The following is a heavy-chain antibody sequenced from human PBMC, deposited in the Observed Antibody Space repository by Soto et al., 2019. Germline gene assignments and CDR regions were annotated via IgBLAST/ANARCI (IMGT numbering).Heavy chain of an antibody. V-gene: IGHV1-3*01. J-gene: IGHJ4*02. D-gene: IGHD6-13*01. CDR3: ARDSLAAAGRPYFDY. CDR2: INAGNGNT. CDR1: GYTFTSYA. Sequence: VQLVQSGAEVKKPGASVKVSCKASGYTFTSYAMHWVRQAPGQRLEWMGWINAGNGNTKYSQKFQGRVTITRDTSASTAYMELSSLRSEDTAVYYCARDSLAAAGRPYFDYWGQGTLVTVSS.